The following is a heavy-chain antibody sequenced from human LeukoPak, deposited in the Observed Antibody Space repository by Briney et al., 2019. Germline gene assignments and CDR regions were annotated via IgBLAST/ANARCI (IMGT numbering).Heavy chain of an antibody. D-gene: IGHD6-19*01. J-gene: IGHJ6*02. CDR3: ARHQQWLGRWGFYYYGMDV. V-gene: IGHV1-2*02. CDR1: GYTFTGYY. Sequence: AASVKVSCKASGYTFTGYYMHWVRQAPGQGLEGMGWINPNSGGTNYAQKFQGRVTMTRDTSISTACMELSRLRSDDTAVYYCARHQQWLGRWGFYYYGMDVWGQGTTVTVSS. CDR2: INPNSGGT.